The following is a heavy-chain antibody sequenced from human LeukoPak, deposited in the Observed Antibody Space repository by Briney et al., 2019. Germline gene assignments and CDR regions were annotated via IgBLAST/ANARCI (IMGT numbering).Heavy chain of an antibody. V-gene: IGHV3-7*03. D-gene: IGHD6-19*01. Sequence: GGSLRLSCAASGFTFSSYWMSWVRQAPGKGLEWVANIKDDGRQKYYVDSVKGRFTISRDNAKNSLSLQMNSLRAEDTAVYYCARVTAVVGFDHWGQGTLVTVSS. CDR3: ARVTAVVGFDH. CDR2: IKDDGRQK. J-gene: IGHJ4*02. CDR1: GFTFSSYW.